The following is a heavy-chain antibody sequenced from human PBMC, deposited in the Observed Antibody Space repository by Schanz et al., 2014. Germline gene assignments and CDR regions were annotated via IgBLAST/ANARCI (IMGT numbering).Heavy chain of an antibody. CDR3: ARDLNRCGGDCYSG. V-gene: IGHV3-48*04. J-gene: IGHJ4*02. Sequence: EVQLVESGGGVVQPGGSLRLSCATSGFTFITYTMNWVRQTPGKGLEWVSYISSSGSTIYYADSVKGRFTISRDNAKNSLYLQMNSLRAEDTAVYYCARDLNRCGGDCYSGWGQGTLVTVSS. D-gene: IGHD2-21*02. CDR2: ISSSGSTI. CDR1: GFTFITYT.